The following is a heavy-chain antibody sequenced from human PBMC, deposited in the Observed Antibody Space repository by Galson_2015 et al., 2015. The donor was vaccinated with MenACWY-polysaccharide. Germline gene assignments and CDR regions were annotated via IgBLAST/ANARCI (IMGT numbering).Heavy chain of an antibody. CDR1: GFTFGTYW. CDR3: ARDPHCGAGCSIHDAFDV. CDR2: INNDGSST. D-gene: IGHD2-21*02. Sequence: SLRLSCAASGFTFGTYWVHWVRQAPGEGLVWVSRINNDGSSTSYADSVKGRFTVSRDNAKNTVYLQMNSLRAEDTAVYYCARDPHCGAGCSIHDAFDVWGQGTKVTVSA. J-gene: IGHJ3*01. V-gene: IGHV3-74*01.